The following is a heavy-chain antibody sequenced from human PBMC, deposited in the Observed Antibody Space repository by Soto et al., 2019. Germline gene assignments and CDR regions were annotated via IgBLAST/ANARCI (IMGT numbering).Heavy chain of an antibody. CDR2: ISCSSGST. CDR1: GFNFSSCA. Sequence: GGSLRLSCAASGFNFSSCAMSWVRQAPGTGLEWLSSISCSSGSTNYADSVKGRFTIPRDNPKNTLYLQMNSLRADDTAVYCCARDSRVAGTKCFDGWGQGALVTVSS. J-gene: IGHJ5*02. V-gene: IGHV3-23*01. CDR3: ARDSRVAGTKCFDG. D-gene: IGHD6-19*01.